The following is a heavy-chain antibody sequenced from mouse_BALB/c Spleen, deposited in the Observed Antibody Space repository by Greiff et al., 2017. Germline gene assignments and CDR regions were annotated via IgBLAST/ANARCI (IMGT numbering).Heavy chain of an antibody. CDR2: ISSGSSTI. D-gene: IGHD2-2*01. V-gene: IGHV5-17*02. CDR3: ARYHYGYGDY. J-gene: IGHJ2*01. Sequence: EVQGVESGGGLVQPGGSRKLSCAASGFTFSSFGMHWVRQAPEKGLEWVAYISSGSSTIYYADTVKGRFTISRDNPKNTLFLQMTSLRSEDTAMYYCARYHYGYGDYWGQGTTLTVSS. CDR1: GFTFSSFG.